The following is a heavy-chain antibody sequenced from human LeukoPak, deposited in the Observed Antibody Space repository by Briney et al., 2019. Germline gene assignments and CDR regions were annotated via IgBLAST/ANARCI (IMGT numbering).Heavy chain of an antibody. J-gene: IGHJ4*02. D-gene: IGHD6-19*01. CDR2: ISAYNGAT. V-gene: IGHV1-18*01. CDR3: ARDIGASAWDRLGYY. Sequence: ASVKVSCKASGYTFTSYGISWVRQAPGQGLEWMGWISAYNGATEYAQNLQGRVTMSTDTSTSTAYMELRSLISDDTAVYYCARDIGASAWDRLGYYWGQGTLVTVSS. CDR1: GYTFTSYG.